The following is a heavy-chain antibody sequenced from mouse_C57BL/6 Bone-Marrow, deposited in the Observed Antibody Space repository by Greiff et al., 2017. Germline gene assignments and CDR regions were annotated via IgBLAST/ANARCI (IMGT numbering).Heavy chain of an antibody. J-gene: IGHJ2*01. V-gene: IGHV1-9*01. CDR3: EREGYYGSSYGDYFDY. Sequence: QVQLQQSGAELMKPGASVKLSCKATGYTFTGYWIEWVKQRPGHGLEWIGEILPGSGSTNYNEKFKGKATFTADTSSNTAYMQLSSLTTEDSASYYGEREGYYGSSYGDYFDYWGQGTTRTGSS. CDR1: GYTFTGYW. CDR2: ILPGSGST. D-gene: IGHD1-1*01.